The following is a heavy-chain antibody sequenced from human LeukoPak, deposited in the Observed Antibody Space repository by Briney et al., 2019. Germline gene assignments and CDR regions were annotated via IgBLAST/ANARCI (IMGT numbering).Heavy chain of an antibody. CDR1: GFTFSSYG. CDR3: ARGRQLASPDQGYYFDY. CDR2: TSHDGSNK. Sequence: GGSLRLSCAASGFTFSSYGMHWVRQAPGKGLEWVAVTSHDGSNKYYADSVKGRFTISRDNSKNTLYLQMNSLRAEDTAVYYCARGRQLASPDQGYYFDYWGQGTLVTVSS. D-gene: IGHD6-6*01. V-gene: IGHV3-30*03. J-gene: IGHJ4*02.